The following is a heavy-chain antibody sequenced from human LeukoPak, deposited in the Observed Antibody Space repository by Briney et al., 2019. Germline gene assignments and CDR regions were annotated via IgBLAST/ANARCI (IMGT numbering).Heavy chain of an antibody. Sequence: GGSLRLSCAASGFTFSSYWMSWVRQAPGKGLEWVANIKQDGSEKYYVDSVKGRFTISRDKAKNSPYLQMNSLRAEDTAVYYCARALVTGTSSDYYYYYMDVWGKGTTVTVSS. CDR1: GFTFSSYW. CDR2: IKQDGSEK. D-gene: IGHD2-2*01. J-gene: IGHJ6*03. V-gene: IGHV3-7*01. CDR3: ARALVTGTSSDYYYYYMDV.